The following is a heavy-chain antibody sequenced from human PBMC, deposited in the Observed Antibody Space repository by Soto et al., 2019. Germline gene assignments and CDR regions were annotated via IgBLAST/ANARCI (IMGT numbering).Heavy chain of an antibody. CDR1: VFTFSSYA. D-gene: IGHD3-3*01. J-gene: IGHJ6*01. CDR3: ARSNLRLLEWLKEYHYVYYGMAF. CDR2: ISCDGSDE. Sequence: GGSLRLSCAASVFTFSSYAMHWVRQGPGKGLEWVAVISCDGSDEYYADSVKGRFTISGYNSKDTLWLQMNSLRPEDTAVYYSARSNLRLLEWLKEYHYVYYGMAFPGQGTPVTPSS. V-gene: IGHV3-30-3*01.